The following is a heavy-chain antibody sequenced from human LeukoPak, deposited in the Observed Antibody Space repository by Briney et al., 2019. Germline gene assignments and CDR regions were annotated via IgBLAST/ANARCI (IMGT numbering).Heavy chain of an antibody. V-gene: IGHV3-23*01. CDR3: AKCARTPEGGSGWCNWFDT. CDR1: GYNFPKYW. J-gene: IGHJ5*02. D-gene: IGHD3-3*01. Sequence: GESLKISCKASGYNFPKYWIGWVRQMPGKGLEWVSSLSSSGGNPNYADSVKGRFTISRDNSKNTLFLQMNSLRAEDTALYSCAKCARTPEGGSGWCNWFDTWGQGTQVTVSS. CDR2: LSSSGGNP.